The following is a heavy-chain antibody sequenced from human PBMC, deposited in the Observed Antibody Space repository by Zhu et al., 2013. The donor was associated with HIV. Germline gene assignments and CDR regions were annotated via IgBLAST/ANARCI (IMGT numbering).Heavy chain of an antibody. J-gene: IGHJ6*03. D-gene: IGHD3-9*01. Sequence: QVQLVQSGAEVREPGASVKVSCKTSAYTFSNSFIHWVRQAPGQGLEWIGIITPALYTNYAQNFQGRATVTWDTSTNTVYLEVSSLTSGDTAVYYCARDPSTRYYTDVWGKGTTVTVSS. V-gene: IGHV1-46*01. CDR3: ARDPSTRYYTDV. CDR2: ITPALYT. CDR1: AYTFSNSF.